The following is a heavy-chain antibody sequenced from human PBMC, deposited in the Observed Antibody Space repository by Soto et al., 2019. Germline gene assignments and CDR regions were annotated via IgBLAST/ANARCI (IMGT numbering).Heavy chain of an antibody. CDR1: GYTFTSYD. CDR3: ARDEGCSGGSCYSYYYGMDV. D-gene: IGHD2-15*01. V-gene: IGHV1-8*01. Sequence: ASVKVSCKASGYTFTSYDINWVRQATGQGLEWMGWMNPNSGNTGYAQKFQGRITMTRNTSISTAYMELSSLRSEDTAVYYCARDEGCSGGSCYSYYYGMDVWGQGTTVTVSS. J-gene: IGHJ6*02. CDR2: MNPNSGNT.